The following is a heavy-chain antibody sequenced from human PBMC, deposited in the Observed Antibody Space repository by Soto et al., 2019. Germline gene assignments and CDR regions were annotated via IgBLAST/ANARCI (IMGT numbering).Heavy chain of an antibody. CDR1: GYSFTSYW. Sequence: GESLKISCKGSGYSFTSYWIGWVRQMPGKGLEWMGIIYPGDSDTRYSPSFQGQVTISADKSISTAYLQWSSLKASDTAMYYCARRGYSGYEDGPVDYWGQGTLVTVSS. D-gene: IGHD5-12*01. J-gene: IGHJ4*02. V-gene: IGHV5-51*01. CDR2: IYPGDSDT. CDR3: ARRGYSGYEDGPVDY.